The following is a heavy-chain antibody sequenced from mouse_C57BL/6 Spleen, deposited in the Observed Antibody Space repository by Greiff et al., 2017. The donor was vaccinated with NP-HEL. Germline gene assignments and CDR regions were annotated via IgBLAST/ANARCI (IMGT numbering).Heavy chain of an antibody. J-gene: IGHJ3*01. CDR3: TREGQGNPWFAY. CDR1: GYTFTDYE. D-gene: IGHD3-3*01. CDR2: IDPETGGT. Sequence: VQLKESGAELVRPGASVTLSCKASGYTFTDYEMHWVKQTPVHGLEWIGAIDPETGGTAYNQKFKGKAILTADKSSSTAYMELRSLTSEDSAVYYCTREGQGNPWFAYWGQGTLVTVSA. V-gene: IGHV1-15*01.